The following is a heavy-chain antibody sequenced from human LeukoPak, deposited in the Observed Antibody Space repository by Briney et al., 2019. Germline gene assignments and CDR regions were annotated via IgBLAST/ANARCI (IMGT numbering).Heavy chain of an antibody. CDR3: ARDVTEGLPLRGWWYFDL. CDR2: IYYSGST. D-gene: IGHD2-21*02. CDR1: GGSISSSSYY. Sequence: SETLSLTCTVSGGSISSSSYYWGWIRQPPGKGLEWIGSIYYSGSTYYNPSLKSRVTISVDTSKNQFSLKLSSVTAADTAVYYCARDVTEGLPLRGWWYFDLWGRGTLVTVSS. J-gene: IGHJ2*01. V-gene: IGHV4-39*07.